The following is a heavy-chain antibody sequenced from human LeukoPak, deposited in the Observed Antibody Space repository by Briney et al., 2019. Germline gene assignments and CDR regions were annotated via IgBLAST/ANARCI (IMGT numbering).Heavy chain of an antibody. CDR2: INHSGST. J-gene: IGHJ6*03. Sequence: SSETLSLTCAVYGGSFSGYYWSWIRQPTGKGLEWIGEINHSGSTNYNPSLKSRVTISVDTSKNQFSLKLSSVTAADTAVYYCARGVSVYYDILTGYYYYYHMDVWGKGTTVTVSS. V-gene: IGHV4-34*01. CDR3: ARGVSVYYDILTGYYYYYHMDV. CDR1: GGSFSGYY. D-gene: IGHD3-9*01.